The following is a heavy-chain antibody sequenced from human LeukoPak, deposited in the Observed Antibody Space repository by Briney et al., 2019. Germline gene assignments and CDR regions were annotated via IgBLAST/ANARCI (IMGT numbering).Heavy chain of an antibody. D-gene: IGHD1-26*01. V-gene: IGHV4-39*07. J-gene: IGHJ4*02. CDR1: GGSIRSSYYY. Sequence: SETLSLTCTVSGGSIRSSYYYWGWIRQPPGKGLEWIGSIYDSGSTYYNPSLKSRVTISVDTSKNQFSLKLSSVTAADTAVYYCARYESGNFDYWGQGTLVTVSS. CDR2: IYDSGST. CDR3: ARYESGNFDY.